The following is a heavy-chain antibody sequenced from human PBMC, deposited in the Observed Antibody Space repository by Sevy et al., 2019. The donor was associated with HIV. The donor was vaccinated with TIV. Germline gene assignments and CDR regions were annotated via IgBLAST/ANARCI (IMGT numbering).Heavy chain of an antibody. CDR2: IQSKTDGGTT. J-gene: IGHJ6*02. V-gene: IGHV3-15*01. Sequence: GGSLRLSCAASGFTFSDAWKSWVRQAPGKGLEWVGRIQSKTDGGTTDYAAPVKGRFTISRDDSKNTLYLQMNSLKTEDTAVYYCTTEALDGDYGDYYYYGMDVWGQGTTVTVSS. D-gene: IGHD4-17*01. CDR3: TTEALDGDYGDYYYYGMDV. CDR1: GFTFSDAW.